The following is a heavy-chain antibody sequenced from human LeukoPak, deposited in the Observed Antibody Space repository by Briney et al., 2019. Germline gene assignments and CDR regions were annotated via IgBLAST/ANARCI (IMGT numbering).Heavy chain of an antibody. D-gene: IGHD4-23*01. Sequence: GGSLRLSCSASGFTLSDYWMTWVRQAPGKGLEWVGNIRQDDSEKNYVDSVKGRFTISRDNAKFSLYLQMNSLRAEDTAIYYCATDRKVGTWDPRFNYWGQGTLVTVSS. CDR2: IRQDDSEK. CDR3: ATDRKVGTWDPRFNY. CDR1: GFTLSDYW. V-gene: IGHV3-7*01. J-gene: IGHJ4*02.